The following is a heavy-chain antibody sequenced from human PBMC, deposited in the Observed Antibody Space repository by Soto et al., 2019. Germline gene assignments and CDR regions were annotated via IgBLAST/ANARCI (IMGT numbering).Heavy chain of an antibody. V-gene: IGHV3-23*01. Sequence: LRLSCATSCLTFSRYPTSRVRQAPGKGLEWVSAISGSGGSTYYADSVKGRFTISRDNSKNTLYLQMNSLRAEDTAVYYCAKRWPSLFDYWGQGTLVTVSS. J-gene: IGHJ4*02. CDR3: AKRWPSLFDY. CDR2: ISGSGGST. CDR1: CLTFSRYP.